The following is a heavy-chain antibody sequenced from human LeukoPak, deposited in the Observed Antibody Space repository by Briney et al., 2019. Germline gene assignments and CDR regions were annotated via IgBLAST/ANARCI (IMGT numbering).Heavy chain of an antibody. J-gene: IGHJ4*02. Sequence: AASVKVSCKASGGTFSSYAISWVRQAPGQGLEWMGGIIPIFGTANYAQKFQGRGTITADESTSTAYMELSSLRSEDTAVYYCARDRDSGYYFDYWGQGTLVTVSS. CDR1: GGTFSSYA. V-gene: IGHV1-69*13. CDR2: IIPIFGTA. CDR3: ARDRDSGYYFDY. D-gene: IGHD3-22*01.